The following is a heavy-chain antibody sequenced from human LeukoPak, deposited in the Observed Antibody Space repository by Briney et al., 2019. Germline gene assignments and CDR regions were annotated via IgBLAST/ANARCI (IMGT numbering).Heavy chain of an antibody. CDR3: ARDRPDHCITTSCPQYADV. CDR2: ISGSSNYI. Sequence: GGSLRLSCAASGFDFSSNSMTWVRQAPGKGLEWVSSISGSSNYIDYADSVKGRFTISRDNAKNSLFLQMNSLRADDTAVYYCARDRPDHCITTSCPQYADVWGKGTTVTVSS. CDR1: GFDFSSNS. J-gene: IGHJ6*04. D-gene: IGHD2-2*01. V-gene: IGHV3-21*01.